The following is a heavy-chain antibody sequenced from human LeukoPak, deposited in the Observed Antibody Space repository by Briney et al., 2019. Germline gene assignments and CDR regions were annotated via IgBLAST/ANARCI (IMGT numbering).Heavy chain of an antibody. CDR1: GFTLSSYA. Sequence: GRSLRLSCAASGFTLSSYAMHWVGPAPGKGLEWVAVILYVGIYTTYADSVKGPFTICRDNSKDTLNLQLNSLRANDAAVYYCARDSTYYYASGSSGPHYFDYWGQGTLVTVSS. CDR3: ARDSTYYYASGSSGPHYFDY. CDR2: ILYVGIYT. D-gene: IGHD3-10*01. J-gene: IGHJ4*02. V-gene: IGHV3-30*11.